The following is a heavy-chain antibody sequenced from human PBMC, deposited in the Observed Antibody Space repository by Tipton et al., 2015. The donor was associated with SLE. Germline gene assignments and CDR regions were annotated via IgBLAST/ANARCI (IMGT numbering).Heavy chain of an antibody. Sequence: SLRLSCTASGFTFGDYAMSWVRQAPGKGLEWVGFIRSKAYGGTTEYAASVKGRFTISRDDSKSIAYLQMNSLKTEDTAVYYCTRGEVAEYFQHWGQGTLVTVPS. V-gene: IGHV3-49*04. J-gene: IGHJ1*01. CDR3: TRGEVAEYFQH. CDR2: IRSKAYGGTT. CDR1: GFTFGDYA.